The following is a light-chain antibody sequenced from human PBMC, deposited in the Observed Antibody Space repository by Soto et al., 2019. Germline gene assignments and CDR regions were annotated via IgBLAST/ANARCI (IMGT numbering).Light chain of an antibody. V-gene: IGKV3-11*01. CDR2: DAS. Sequence: EIVLTQSPATLSLSPGERATLSCRASQSVSSYLAWYQQKPGQAPRLLIYDASNRATGILARFSGSGSGTDFTLTISSLEPEDFAVYYCQQRSNWPPWTFGQGTKV. J-gene: IGKJ1*01. CDR1: QSVSSY. CDR3: QQRSNWPPWT.